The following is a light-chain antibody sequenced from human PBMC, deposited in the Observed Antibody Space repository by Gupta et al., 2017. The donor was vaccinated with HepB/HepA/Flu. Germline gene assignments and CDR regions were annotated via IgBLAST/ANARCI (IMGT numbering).Light chain of an antibody. Sequence: SSELTQDPAVSVALGQPVRITCQGDSLRSYYASWYQQKPGQAPVLVIYGKNNRPSGIPDRFSGSSSGNTASLTITGAQAEDEADYYCNSRVSSGNHVVFGGGTKLTVL. CDR2: GKN. CDR3: NSRVSSGNHVV. J-gene: IGLJ2*01. V-gene: IGLV3-19*01. CDR1: SLRSYY.